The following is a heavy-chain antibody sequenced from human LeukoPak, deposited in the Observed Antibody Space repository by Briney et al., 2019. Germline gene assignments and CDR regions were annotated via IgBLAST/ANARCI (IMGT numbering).Heavy chain of an antibody. CDR1: GGTFISYA. D-gene: IGHD1-26*01. J-gene: IGHJ5*02. Sequence: SVTVSFMASGGTFISYAISWVRQAPGQGREWMGGIIPIFGTANYSQKFQGRVTITTDESTSTVYIELSSLRSEDTAVYYCAREPSGSYNWFDPWGQGTLVTVSS. CDR2: IIPIFGTA. CDR3: AREPSGSYNWFDP. V-gene: IGHV1-69*05.